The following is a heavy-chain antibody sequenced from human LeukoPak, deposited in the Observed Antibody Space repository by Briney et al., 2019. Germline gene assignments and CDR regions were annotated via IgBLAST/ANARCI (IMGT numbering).Heavy chain of an antibody. CDR3: ARRGMVRGVIRYYYYYMDV. CDR2: IYHSGST. Sequence: SETLSLTCAVSGGSISSSNWWSWVRQPPGKGLEWIGEIYHSGSTNYNPSLKSRVTISVDTSKNQFSLKLSSVTAADTAVYYCARRGMVRGVIRYYYYYMDVWGKGTTVTISS. D-gene: IGHD3-10*01. V-gene: IGHV4-4*02. J-gene: IGHJ6*03. CDR1: GGSISSSNW.